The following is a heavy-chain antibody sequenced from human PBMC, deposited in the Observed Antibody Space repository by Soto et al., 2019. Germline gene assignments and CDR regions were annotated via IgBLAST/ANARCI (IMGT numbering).Heavy chain of an antibody. CDR1: GYTFTSYY. J-gene: IGHJ6*03. D-gene: IGHD2-8*01. CDR2: INPSSGNT. Sequence: ASVKVSCKASGYTFTSYYMHWVRQAPGQGLEWMGIINPSSGNTSYAQKFRGRVTITTDRSMSTAYMELSSLRSDDMVVYSCVRVMDWTNGVGYSIHKHCYPYMDVWGKGNTDTVSS. CDR3: VRVMDWTNGVGYSIHKHCYPYMDV. V-gene: IGHV1-46*01.